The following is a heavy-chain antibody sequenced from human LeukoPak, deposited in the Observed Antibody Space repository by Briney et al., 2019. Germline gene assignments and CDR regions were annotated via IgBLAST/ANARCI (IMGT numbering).Heavy chain of an antibody. CDR2: INHSGST. D-gene: IGHD5-12*01. V-gene: IGHV4-34*01. CDR3: ARGHESRGSEGILDY. CDR1: GGSFSGYY. Sequence: PSETLSLTCAVYGGSFSGYYWSWIRQPPGKGLEWIGEINHSGSTNYNPSLKSRVTISVDTSRNQISLKWSSVTAADTAVYYCARGHESRGSEGILDYWGQGALVTVSS. J-gene: IGHJ4*02.